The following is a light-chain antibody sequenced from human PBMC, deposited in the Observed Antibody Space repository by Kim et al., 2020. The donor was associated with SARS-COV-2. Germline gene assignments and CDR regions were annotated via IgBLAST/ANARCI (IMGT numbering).Light chain of an antibody. V-gene: IGKV3-15*01. CDR3: QQENNWPPGYT. J-gene: IGKJ2*01. CDR1: QSVSRN. Sequence: GERATNHGRARQSVSRNLAGNKKKPGQAPRLLIYGASTRATGIQARFRGSGSGTEFTLTKSSLQSEEFAVYYCQQENNWPPGYTFGQGTKLEI. CDR2: GAS.